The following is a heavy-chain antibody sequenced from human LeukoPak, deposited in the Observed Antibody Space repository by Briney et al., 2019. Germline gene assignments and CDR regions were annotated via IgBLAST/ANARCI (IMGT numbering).Heavy chain of an antibody. CDR2: IYYSGST. V-gene: IGHV4-30-4*08. CDR1: GGSISSGDYY. Sequence: SQTLCLTCTVSGGSISSGDYYWSWIRQPPGKGLEWIGYIYYSGSTYYNPSLKSRVTISVDTSKNQFSLKLSSVTAADTAVYYCARVTVGATTTNAFDIWGQGTMVTVSS. J-gene: IGHJ3*02. CDR3: ARVTVGATTTNAFDI. D-gene: IGHD1-26*01.